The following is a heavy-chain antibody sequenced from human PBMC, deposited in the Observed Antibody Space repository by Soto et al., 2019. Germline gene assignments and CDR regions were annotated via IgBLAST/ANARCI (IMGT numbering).Heavy chain of an antibody. Sequence: SETLSLTCTVSGGSISSGDYYWSWIRQPPGKGLEWIGYIYYSGSTFYSPSLKSRVIISVDTSKNQFSLKLSSVTAADTAVYYCARDRGSTLTTYNMDVWGQGTTVTVSS. J-gene: IGHJ6*02. CDR3: ARDRGSTLTTYNMDV. CDR2: IYYSGST. V-gene: IGHV4-30-4*01. CDR1: GGSISSGDYY. D-gene: IGHD4-4*01.